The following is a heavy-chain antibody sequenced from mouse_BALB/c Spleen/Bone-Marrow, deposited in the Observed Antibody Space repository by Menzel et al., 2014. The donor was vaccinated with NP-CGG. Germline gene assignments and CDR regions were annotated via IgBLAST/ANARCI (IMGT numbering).Heavy chain of an antibody. CDR3: ARDGYDVGGALDY. CDR1: GFTFSYYT. J-gene: IGHJ4*01. V-gene: IGHV5-12-2*01. D-gene: IGHD2-2*01. Sequence: LQQSGGGLVQPGGSLKLSCAASGFTFSYYTMSWVRQTPEKRLEWVAYISNGGSTTYHPDTVKGRFTISRDNAKNTLYLQMGSLKSEDTAMYYCARDGYDVGGALDYWGQGTSVTVSS. CDR2: ISNGGSTT.